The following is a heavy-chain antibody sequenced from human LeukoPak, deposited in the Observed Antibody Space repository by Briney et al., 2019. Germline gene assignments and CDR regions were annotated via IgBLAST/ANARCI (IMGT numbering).Heavy chain of an antibody. V-gene: IGHV3-48*04. Sequence: PGGSLRLSCAASGFTFSSYSMNWVRQAPGKGLEWVSYISSGGTTIYYADSVKGRFTISRDNAKNSLYLQMNSLRAEDTAVYYCARAPSSSKLLVFDYWGQGTLVTVSS. CDR2: ISSGGTTI. CDR3: ARAPSSSKLLVFDY. CDR1: GFTFSSYS. J-gene: IGHJ4*02. D-gene: IGHD6-13*01.